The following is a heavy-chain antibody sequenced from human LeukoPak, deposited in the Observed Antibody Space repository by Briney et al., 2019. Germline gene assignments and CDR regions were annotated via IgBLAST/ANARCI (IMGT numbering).Heavy chain of an antibody. CDR1: RFTFSNYN. J-gene: IGHJ6*03. Sequence: GGSLRLSCAASRFTFSNYNMNWVRQAPGKGLEWVSSISSFSTYMYYADSVKGRFTISRDNAKNSLYLQMNSLRAEDTAVYYCARARSFLSYMDVWGKGTTVTISS. V-gene: IGHV3-21*01. D-gene: IGHD3-10*01. CDR2: ISSFSTYM. CDR3: ARARSFLSYMDV.